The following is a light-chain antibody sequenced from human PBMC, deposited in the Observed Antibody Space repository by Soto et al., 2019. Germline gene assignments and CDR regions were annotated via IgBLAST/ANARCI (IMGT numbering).Light chain of an antibody. CDR2: EVS. J-gene: IGLJ2*01. CDR1: SSDVGGYNF. V-gene: IGLV2-8*01. Sequence: QSALTQPPSASGSPGQSVTISCTGTSSDVGGYNFVSWYQQHPGKAPKLMIYEVSERPSGVPDRFSGSKSGNTASLTVSGLQAEDDAAYYCSSYAGSNIVVFGGGTQLTVL. CDR3: SSYAGSNIVV.